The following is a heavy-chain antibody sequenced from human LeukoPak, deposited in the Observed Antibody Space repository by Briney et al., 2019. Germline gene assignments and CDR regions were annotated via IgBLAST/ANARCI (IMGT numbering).Heavy chain of an antibody. CDR1: GFTFSSYG. V-gene: IGHV3-33*01. CDR2: IWYDGSNK. J-gene: IGHJ6*02. CDR3: AREIGYSSGWYDGMDV. D-gene: IGHD6-19*01. Sequence: GRSLRLPCAASGFTFSSYGMHWVRQAPGKGLEWVAVIWYDGSNKYYADSVKGRFTISRDNSKNTLYLQMNSLRAEDTAVYYCAREIGYSSGWYDGMDVWGQGTTVTVSS.